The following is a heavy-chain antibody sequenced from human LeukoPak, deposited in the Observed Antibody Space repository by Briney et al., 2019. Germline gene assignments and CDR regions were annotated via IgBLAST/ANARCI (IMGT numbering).Heavy chain of an antibody. CDR3: ARSAIAAAPFDY. D-gene: IGHD6-13*01. V-gene: IGHV3-33*01. CDR2: IWYDGSNK. CDR1: GFTFSSYG. J-gene: IGHJ4*02. Sequence: GGSLRLSCAASGFTFSSYGMHWVRQAPGKGLEWVAVIWYDGSNKYYADSVKGRFTISRDNSKNTLYLQMNNLRAEDTAVYYCARSAIAAAPFDYWGQGTLVTVSS.